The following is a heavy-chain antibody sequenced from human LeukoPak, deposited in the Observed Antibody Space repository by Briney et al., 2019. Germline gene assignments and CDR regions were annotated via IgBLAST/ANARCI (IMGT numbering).Heavy chain of an antibody. CDR2: INHSGST. V-gene: IGHV4-34*01. D-gene: IGHD6-13*01. J-gene: IGHJ6*03. Sequence: SETLSLTXAVYGGSFSGYYWSWIRQPPGKGLEWIGEINHSGSTNYNPSLKSRVTISVDTSKNQFSLKLSSVTAADTAVYYCARGLPSSSWYPYYYMDVWGKGTTVTVSS. CDR3: ARGLPSSSWYPYYYMDV. CDR1: GGSFSGYY.